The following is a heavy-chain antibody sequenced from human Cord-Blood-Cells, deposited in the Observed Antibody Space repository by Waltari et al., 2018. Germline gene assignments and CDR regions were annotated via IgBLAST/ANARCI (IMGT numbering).Heavy chain of an antibody. CDR3: ARDVYAAAATGFDY. Sequence: QVQLVESGGGVVQPGRSLRLSCAASGFTFSSYSMPWVRPAPGKGLEWVAVISYDGSNKYYADSVKGRFTISRDNSKNTLYLQMNSLRAEDTAVYYCARDVYAAAATGFDYWGQGTLVTVSS. J-gene: IGHJ4*02. D-gene: IGHD2-2*01. CDR2: ISYDGSNK. V-gene: IGHV3-30*04. CDR1: GFTFSSYS.